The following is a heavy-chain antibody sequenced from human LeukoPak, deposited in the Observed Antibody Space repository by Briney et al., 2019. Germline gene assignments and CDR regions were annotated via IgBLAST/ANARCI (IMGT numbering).Heavy chain of an antibody. D-gene: IGHD3-22*01. Sequence: SETLSLTCTVSGGSISSYYWSWIRQPPGKGLEWVGYIYYSGSTNYNPSLKSRATISVDTSKNQFSLKLSSVTAADTAVYYCARVLPDYDSSGYYQGSYFDYWGQGTLVTVSS. V-gene: IGHV4-59*01. CDR1: GGSISSYY. J-gene: IGHJ4*02. CDR2: IYYSGST. CDR3: ARVLPDYDSSGYYQGSYFDY.